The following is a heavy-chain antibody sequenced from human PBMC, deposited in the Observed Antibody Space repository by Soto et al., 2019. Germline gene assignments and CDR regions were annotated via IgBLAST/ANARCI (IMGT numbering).Heavy chain of an antibody. CDR2: TSAYNGNT. V-gene: IGHV1-18*04. D-gene: IGHD3-22*01. CDR1: GYTFTSYG. Sequence: GASVKVSCKASGYTFTSYGISWVRQAPGQGLEWMGWTSAYNGNTNYAQKLQGRVTMTTDTSTSTAYMELRSLRSDDTAVYYCARDSSLYYYDSSGYYSTFDYWGQGTLVTVSS. J-gene: IGHJ4*02. CDR3: ARDSSLYYYDSSGYYSTFDY.